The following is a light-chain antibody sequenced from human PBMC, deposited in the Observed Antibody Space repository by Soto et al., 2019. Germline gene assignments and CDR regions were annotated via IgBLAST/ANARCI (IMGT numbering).Light chain of an antibody. CDR1: SSDVGGYNY. J-gene: IGLJ3*02. Sequence: QSALTQPASVSGSPGQSITISCTGTSSDVGGYNYVSWYQQHPGKAPKLMIYEVNDRPSGVSNRFSGSKSGNTASLTISGLQPEDEADYYCSSYTTNHTRVFGGGTKLTVL. V-gene: IGLV2-14*01. CDR2: EVN. CDR3: SSYTTNHTRV.